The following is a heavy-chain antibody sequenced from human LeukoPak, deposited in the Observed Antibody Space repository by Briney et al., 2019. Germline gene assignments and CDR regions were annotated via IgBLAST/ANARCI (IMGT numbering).Heavy chain of an antibody. J-gene: IGHJ3*02. D-gene: IGHD4-23*01. CDR2: ISGSGGST. CDR3: AKDIYGGNPRADDAFDI. Sequence: PGGSLRLSCAASGFTFSSYAMSWVRQAPGKGLEWVSAISGSGGSTYYADSVKGRFTISRDNSKNTLYLQMNSLRAEDTAVYYCAKDIYGGNPRADDAFDIWGQGTMVTVSS. V-gene: IGHV3-23*01. CDR1: GFTFSSYA.